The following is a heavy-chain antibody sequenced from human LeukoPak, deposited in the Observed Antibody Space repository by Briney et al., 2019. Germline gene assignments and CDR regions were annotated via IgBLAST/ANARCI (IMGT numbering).Heavy chain of an antibody. J-gene: IGHJ4*02. CDR1: GFTFSSYG. Sequence: LSGGSLRLSCAASGFTFSSYGMHWVRQAPGKGLEWVAVIWYDGSNKYYADSVKGRFTISRDNSKNTLYLQMNSLRAEDTAVYYCARDGGYDYPGYVGPDYRGQGTLVTVSS. CDR2: IWYDGSNK. D-gene: IGHD5-12*01. V-gene: IGHV3-33*01. CDR3: ARDGGYDYPGYVGPDY.